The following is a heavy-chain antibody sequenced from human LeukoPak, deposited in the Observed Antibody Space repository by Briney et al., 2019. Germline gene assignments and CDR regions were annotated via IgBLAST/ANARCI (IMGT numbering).Heavy chain of an antibody. J-gene: IGHJ6*02. CDR2: ISGSGSST. D-gene: IGHD4-11*01. CDR1: GFTFSSYA. V-gene: IGHV3-23*01. Sequence: GGSLRLSCAASGFTFSSYAMSWVRQAPGKGLEWVSAISGSGSSTYYADPVKGRFTISRDNSKNTLYLQMSSLRAEDTAVYSCAKDLSNPYKYYGMDVWGQGTTVTVSS. CDR3: AKDLSNPYKYYGMDV.